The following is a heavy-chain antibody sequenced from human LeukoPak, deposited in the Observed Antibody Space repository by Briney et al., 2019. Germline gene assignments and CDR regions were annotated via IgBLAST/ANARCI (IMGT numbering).Heavy chain of an antibody. J-gene: IGHJ4*01. Sequence: SETLSLTCTVSGASINNNFWTWIRQPPAKGLEWIGYIYSSGSANYNPSLKSRVIISGDTSKNQISLNLTSVTAADTAVYFCARHRDYYDTWGHGTLVTVSS. CDR1: GASINNNF. CDR2: IYSSGSA. D-gene: IGHD3-22*01. CDR3: ARHRDYYDT. V-gene: IGHV4-59*08.